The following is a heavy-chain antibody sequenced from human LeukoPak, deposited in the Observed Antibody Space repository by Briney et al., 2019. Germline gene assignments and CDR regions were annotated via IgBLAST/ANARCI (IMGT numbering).Heavy chain of an antibody. CDR2: ISGSGGST. J-gene: IGHJ4*02. D-gene: IGHD5-12*01. V-gene: IGHV3-23*01. Sequence: GGSLRISCAASGFTFSSYAMSWVRQAPGKGLEWVSAISGSGGSTYYADSVKGRFTISRDNSKNTLYLQMNSLRAEDTAVYYCAKDKVDIVATNYFDYWGQGTLVTVSS. CDR3: AKDKVDIVATNYFDY. CDR1: GFTFSSYA.